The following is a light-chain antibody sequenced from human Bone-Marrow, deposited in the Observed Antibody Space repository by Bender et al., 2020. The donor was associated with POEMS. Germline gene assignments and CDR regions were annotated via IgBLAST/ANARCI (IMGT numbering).Light chain of an antibody. CDR3: AAWEAGLSGGV. CDR2: SDN. Sequence: QPVLTQPPSASGSPGQRVTISCSGSSSNIGRDYVDWYQQVPGTAPKLLIYSDNQRPSGVPDRFYAFKSGISASLAISGLQSEDEADYYCAAWEAGLSGGVFGGGTKLPVL. CDR1: SSNIGRDY. J-gene: IGLJ3*02. V-gene: IGLV1-47*02.